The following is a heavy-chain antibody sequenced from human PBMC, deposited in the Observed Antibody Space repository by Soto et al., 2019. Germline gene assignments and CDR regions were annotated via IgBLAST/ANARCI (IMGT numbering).Heavy chain of an antibody. D-gene: IGHD2-2*02. CDR1: GFTFSSYS. CDR2: ISSSSSTI. V-gene: IGHV3-48*01. Sequence: GGSLRLSCAASGFTFSSYSMNWVRQAPGKGLEWVSYISSSSSTIYYADSVKGRFTISRDNAKNSVYLQMNSLRAEDTAIYYCVRDSYTRGSYLAWFGPWGQGT. CDR3: VRDSYTRGSYLAWFGP. J-gene: IGHJ5*02.